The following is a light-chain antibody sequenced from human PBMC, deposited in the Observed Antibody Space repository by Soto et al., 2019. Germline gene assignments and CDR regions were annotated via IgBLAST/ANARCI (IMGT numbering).Light chain of an antibody. V-gene: IGKV1-8*01. CDR2: AAS. CDR3: QQYYSYPWT. J-gene: IGKJ1*01. Sequence: AIRLTQSPSSCSASTGDRVTITCRASQGISSYLAWYQQKPGKAPKLLIYAASTLPSGVPSMFSGSGSGTDCTLTISCLQYEDVATDYCQQYYSYPWTFGQGTQVDIK. CDR1: QGISSY.